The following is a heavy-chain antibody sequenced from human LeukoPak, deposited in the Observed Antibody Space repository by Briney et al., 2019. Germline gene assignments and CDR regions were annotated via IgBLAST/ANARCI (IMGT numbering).Heavy chain of an antibody. D-gene: IGHD1-14*01. Sequence: GRSLRLSCAASGFTFSSYAMHWVRQAPGKGLEWVSYITSGSDAIYYADSVKGRFTISRDNAKNSLYLQMSSLRAEDTAVYYCARDPPRRYDYWGQGTLVTVSS. J-gene: IGHJ4*02. CDR1: GFTFSSYA. CDR2: ITSGSDAI. CDR3: ARDPPRRYDY. V-gene: IGHV3-48*01.